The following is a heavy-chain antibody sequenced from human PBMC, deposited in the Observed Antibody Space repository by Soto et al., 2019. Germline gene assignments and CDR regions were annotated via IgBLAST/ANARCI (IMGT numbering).Heavy chain of an antibody. CDR2: INPNSGGT. V-gene: IGHV1-2*04. CDR3: ARGMTTVSYYYYYMDV. CDR1: GYTFTGYY. Sequence: ASVKGSCKGSGYTFTGYYMHWVRQAPGQGLEWMGWINPNSGGTNYAQKFQGWVTMTRDTSISTAYMELSRLRSDDTAVYYCARGMTTVSYYYYYMDVWGKGTTVTVSS. D-gene: IGHD4-17*01. J-gene: IGHJ6*03.